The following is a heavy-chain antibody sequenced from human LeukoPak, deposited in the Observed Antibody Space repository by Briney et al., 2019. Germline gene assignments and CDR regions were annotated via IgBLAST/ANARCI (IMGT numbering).Heavy chain of an antibody. D-gene: IGHD6-25*01. CDR1: GGSFSGYY. CDR2: INHSGST. Sequence: SETLSLTCAVYGGSFSGYYWSWIRQPPGKGLEWIGEINHSGSTNYNPSLKSRVTISADTSKNQFSLKLSSVTAADTAVYYCARWTVYSSGDDAFDIWGQGTMVTVSS. V-gene: IGHV4-34*01. J-gene: IGHJ3*02. CDR3: ARWTVYSSGDDAFDI.